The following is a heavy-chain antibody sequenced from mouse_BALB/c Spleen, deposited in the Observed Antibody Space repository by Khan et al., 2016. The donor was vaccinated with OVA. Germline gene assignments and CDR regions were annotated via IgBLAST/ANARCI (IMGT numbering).Heavy chain of an antibody. CDR1: GHSITSGYR. D-gene: IGHD1-1*01. J-gene: IGHJ1*01. Sequence: EVQLQESGPGLVKPSQSLSLTCSVTGHSITSGYRWNWIRQFPGNKLEWMAYISYGGSNNYNPSLKNRISITRDTSKNQFFLKLNSVTTEDTATYYCARGGAVVPYWYFDVWGAGTTVTVSS. CDR2: ISYGGSN. V-gene: IGHV3-6*02. CDR3: ARGGAVVPYWYFDV.